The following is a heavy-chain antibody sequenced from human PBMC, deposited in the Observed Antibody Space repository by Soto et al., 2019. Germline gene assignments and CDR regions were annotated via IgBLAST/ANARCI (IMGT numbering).Heavy chain of an antibody. CDR1: GYTFTSYG. J-gene: IGHJ5*02. Sequence: QVQLVQSGAEVKKPGASVKVSCKASGYTFTSYGISWVRQAPGQGLEWMGWISAYNGNTNYAQKLQGRVTMTTDPSPSTAYLELRSLSSDDTAVYYCARDRRSGGDCWFDPWGQGTLVTVSS. CDR3: ARDRRSGGDCWFDP. CDR2: ISAYNGNT. V-gene: IGHV1-18*01. D-gene: IGHD2-21*02.